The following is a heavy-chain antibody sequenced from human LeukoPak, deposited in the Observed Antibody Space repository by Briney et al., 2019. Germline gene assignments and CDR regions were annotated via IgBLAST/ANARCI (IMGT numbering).Heavy chain of an antibody. J-gene: IGHJ3*02. CDR2: INHSGST. CDR3: ARDSLSNGRAFDI. D-gene: IGHD1-14*01. Sequence: HSETLSLTCAVYGGSFSGYYWSWIRQPPGKGLEWIGEINHSGSTNYNPSLKSRVTISVDTSKNQFSLKLSSVTAADTAVYYCARDSLSNGRAFDIWGQGTMVTVSS. CDR1: GGSFSGYY. V-gene: IGHV4-34*01.